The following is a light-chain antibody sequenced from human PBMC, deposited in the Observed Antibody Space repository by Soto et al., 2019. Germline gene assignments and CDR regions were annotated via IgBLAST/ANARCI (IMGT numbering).Light chain of an antibody. Sequence: VMTQSPATLSVSPGERATLSCRASQTINNNVAWYQLKDGQVPRLVIYGASTRATDIPARFSGSGSGTDFTLTISKLEPEDFAVYYCQQSGSSPWTFGQGTKVDI. CDR1: QTINNN. J-gene: IGKJ1*01. CDR2: GAS. V-gene: IGKV3-20*01. CDR3: QQSGSSPWT.